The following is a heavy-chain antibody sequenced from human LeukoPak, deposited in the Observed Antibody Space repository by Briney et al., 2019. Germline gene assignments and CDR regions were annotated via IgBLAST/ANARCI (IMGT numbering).Heavy chain of an antibody. CDR3: ARDRLDIVVVPAAHYYYYYMDV. CDR2: ISYDGSNK. V-gene: IGHV3-30*04. Sequence: GGSLRLSCAASGFTFSSYAMHWVRQAPGKGLEWVAVISYDGSNKYYADSVKGRFTISRDNSKNTLYLQMNSLRAEDTAVYYCARDRLDIVVVPAAHYYYYYMDVWGKGTTVTVSS. J-gene: IGHJ6*03. D-gene: IGHD2-2*03. CDR1: GFTFSSYA.